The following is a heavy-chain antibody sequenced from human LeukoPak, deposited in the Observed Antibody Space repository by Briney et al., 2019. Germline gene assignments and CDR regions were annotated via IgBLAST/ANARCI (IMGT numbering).Heavy chain of an antibody. Sequence: PSETLSLTCSGPGVSMSSHYWSWLRQPPGKGLEWIGYMYDSERTKDNPSLKSRITLSPDPSKNQFSLRLSSVTAADTAVYYCATIKRGNIYGYFDFWGQGILVTVSS. CDR3: ATIKRGNIYGYFDF. CDR1: GVSMSSHY. D-gene: IGHD5-18*01. V-gene: IGHV4-59*11. J-gene: IGHJ4*02. CDR2: MYDSERT.